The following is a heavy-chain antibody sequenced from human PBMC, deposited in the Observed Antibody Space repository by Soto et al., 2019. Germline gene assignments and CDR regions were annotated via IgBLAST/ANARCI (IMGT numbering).Heavy chain of an antibody. CDR2: INPNSGGT. Sequence: QVQLVQSGAEVKKPGASVKVSCKASGYTFTGYYMHWVRQAPGQGLEWMGWINPNSGGTNYAQKFQGWVTMTRDTSISTAYMELSRLRSDDTAVYYCARDNVLYGDYPHNVLGYWGQGTLVTVSS. J-gene: IGHJ4*02. D-gene: IGHD4-17*01. V-gene: IGHV1-2*04. CDR1: GYTFTGYY. CDR3: ARDNVLYGDYPHNVLGY.